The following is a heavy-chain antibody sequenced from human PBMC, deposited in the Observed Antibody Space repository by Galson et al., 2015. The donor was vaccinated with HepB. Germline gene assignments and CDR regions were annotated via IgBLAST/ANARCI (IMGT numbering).Heavy chain of an antibody. CDR3: ARDGSGSHRYGMDV. V-gene: IGHV7-4-1*02. CDR1: GYTFTRFA. D-gene: IGHD1-26*01. J-gene: IGHJ6*02. Sequence: SVKVSCKASGYTFTRFALNWVRQAPGQGLEWMGWINTDTGNPTYAQGFTGRFVFSLDTSVSTAYLQISSLKADDSAVYYCARDGSGSHRYGMDVWGQGTTVTVSS. CDR2: INTDTGNP.